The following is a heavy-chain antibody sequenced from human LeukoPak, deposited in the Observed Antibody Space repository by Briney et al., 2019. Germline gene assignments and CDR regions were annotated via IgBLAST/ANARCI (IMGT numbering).Heavy chain of an antibody. V-gene: IGHV1-2*02. D-gene: IGHD3-22*01. Sequence: SVKVSCKASGYTSTGYYMHWVRQAPGQGLEWIGWINPNSGGTNYAQKFQGRVTMTRDTSISTAYMELSRLRSDDTAVYYCAREPYYYDSSGYYLNKPFDYWGQGTLVTVSS. J-gene: IGHJ4*02. CDR2: INPNSGGT. CDR1: GYTSTGYY. CDR3: AREPYYYDSSGYYLNKPFDY.